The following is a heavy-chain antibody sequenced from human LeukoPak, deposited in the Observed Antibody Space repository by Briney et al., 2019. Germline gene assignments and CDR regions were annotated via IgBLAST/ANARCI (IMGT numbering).Heavy chain of an antibody. Sequence: SETLSLTCTVSGGSVSSGSYYWSWIRQPPGKGLGWIGYIYYSGSTNYNPSLKSRVTISVDTSKNQFSLKLSSVTAADTAVYYCARGVVTAILHFDYWGQGTPVTVSS. CDR1: GGSVSSGSYY. J-gene: IGHJ4*02. CDR3: ARGVVTAILHFDY. CDR2: IYYSGST. D-gene: IGHD2-21*02. V-gene: IGHV4-61*01.